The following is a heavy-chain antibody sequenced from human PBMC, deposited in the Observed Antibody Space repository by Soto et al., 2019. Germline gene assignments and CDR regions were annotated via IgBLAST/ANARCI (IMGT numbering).Heavy chain of an antibody. V-gene: IGHV3-30*18. D-gene: IGHD1-26*01. CDR2: ISHDGTNK. Sequence: HPGGSLRLSCEVSGFTFSAYGMHWVRQAPGKGLEWVAAISHDGTNKNYGDSVKGRFTISRDNSKNTLYLQMNSLRAEDTAVYYCTKRLQGWGPFDPRGQRTPVTVSS. CDR1: GFTFSAYG. J-gene: IGHJ5*02. CDR3: TKRLQGWGPFDP.